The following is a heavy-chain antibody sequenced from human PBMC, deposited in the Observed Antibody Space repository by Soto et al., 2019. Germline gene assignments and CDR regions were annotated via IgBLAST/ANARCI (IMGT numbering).Heavy chain of an antibody. Sequence: QLQLQESGPGLVKPSETLSLTCTVSGGSISSSSYYWGWIRQPPGKGLEWIGSIYYSGSTYYNPSLKSRVTISVDTSKNQFSLKLSSVTAADTAVYYCASLATPYWSGYGDVIPFLYYYYGMDVWGQGTTVTVSS. CDR1: GGSISSSSYY. CDR3: ASLATPYWSGYGDVIPFLYYYYGMDV. CDR2: IYYSGST. V-gene: IGHV4-39*01. D-gene: IGHD3-3*01. J-gene: IGHJ6*02.